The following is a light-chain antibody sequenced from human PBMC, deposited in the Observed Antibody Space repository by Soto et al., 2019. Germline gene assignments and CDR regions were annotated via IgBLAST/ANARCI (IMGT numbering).Light chain of an antibody. V-gene: IGLV1-47*01. Sequence: QSVLTQPPSASGTPGQTVTISCSGSSSNIGSNYVYWYQQLPGTAPKLLIYRNNQRPSGVPDRFSGSKSGTSASLAISGLRPEDEADYYCAAWDDSLSGVVFGGGTKLTVL. CDR1: SSNIGSNY. CDR3: AAWDDSLSGVV. CDR2: RNN. J-gene: IGLJ2*01.